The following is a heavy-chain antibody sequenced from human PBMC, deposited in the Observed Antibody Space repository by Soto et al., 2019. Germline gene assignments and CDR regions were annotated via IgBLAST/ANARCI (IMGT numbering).Heavy chain of an antibody. Sequence: SETLSLPCAVYGGTFRGYYWSWIRQPQEKGLERIGEIKHSGSTNYNPSLKSRVTISVDTSKNKFSLKLSSVTAAVTAVYYCARPRGDSSGYYFDYWGQGTLVTVSS. CDR1: GGTFRGYY. CDR2: IKHSGST. V-gene: IGHV4-34*01. J-gene: IGHJ4*02. CDR3: ARPRGDSSGYYFDY. D-gene: IGHD3-22*01.